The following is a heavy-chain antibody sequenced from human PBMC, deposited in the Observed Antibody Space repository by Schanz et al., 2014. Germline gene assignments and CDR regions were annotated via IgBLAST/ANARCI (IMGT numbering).Heavy chain of an antibody. CDR1: GYTFTDYG. V-gene: IGHV1-18*01. J-gene: IGHJ3*02. D-gene: IGHD5-12*01. CDR3: ARGGGPEDVFDI. CDR2: INGYNGHT. Sequence: QVQLVQSGAEVKKPGSSVKVSCKASGYTFTDYGVIWVRQAPGQGLEWMGWINGYNGHTLYAQKFQGRVTMTTDTSTSTSYMELTSLRFDDTAVYYCARGGGPEDVFDIWGQGTILTVSS.